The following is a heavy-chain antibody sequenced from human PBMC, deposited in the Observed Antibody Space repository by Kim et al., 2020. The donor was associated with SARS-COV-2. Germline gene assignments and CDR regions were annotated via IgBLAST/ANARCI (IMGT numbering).Heavy chain of an antibody. CDR3: AGGWRSNLDY. D-gene: IGHD2-21*01. Sequence: NPTYAQGFTGRFVFSLDTSVSTAYLQISSLKAEDTAVYYCAGGWRSNLDYWGQGTLVTVSS. J-gene: IGHJ4*02. V-gene: IGHV7-4-1*02. CDR2: NP.